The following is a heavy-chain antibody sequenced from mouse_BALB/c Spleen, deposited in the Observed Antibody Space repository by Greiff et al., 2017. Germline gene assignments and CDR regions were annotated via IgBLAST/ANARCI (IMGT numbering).Heavy chain of an antibody. J-gene: IGHJ4*01. D-gene: IGHD2-4*01. V-gene: IGHV1S56*01. CDR2: IYPGNVNT. Sequence: VQLVESGPELVKPGASVRISCKASGYTFTSYYIHWVKQRPGQGLEWIGWIYPGNVNTKYNEKFKGKATLTADKSSSTAYMQLSSLTSEDSAVYFCARELRGAMDYWGQGTSVTVSS. CDR3: ARELRGAMDY. CDR1: GYTFTSYY.